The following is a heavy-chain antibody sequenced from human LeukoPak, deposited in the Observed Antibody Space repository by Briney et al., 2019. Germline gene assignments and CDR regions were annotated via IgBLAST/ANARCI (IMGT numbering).Heavy chain of an antibody. CDR3: ARTPYSSSWYGAFDI. V-gene: IGHV4-30-4*01. J-gene: IGHJ3*02. CDR1: GGSISSGDYY. D-gene: IGHD6-13*01. Sequence: PSETLSLTCTVSGGSISSGDYYWSWIRQPPGKGLEWIGYIYYSGSTYYNPSLKSRVTISVDTSKNQFSLKLSSVTAADTAVYYCARTPYSSSWYGAFDIWGQGTMVTVSS. CDR2: IYYSGST.